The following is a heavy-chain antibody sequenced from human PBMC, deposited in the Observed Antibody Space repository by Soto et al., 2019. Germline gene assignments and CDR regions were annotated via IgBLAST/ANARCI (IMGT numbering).Heavy chain of an antibody. CDR3: ARGRSGTLPH. J-gene: IGHJ4*02. D-gene: IGHD1-1*01. CDR1: GDSVSSDSAA. Sequence: PSQTLSLTCAISGDSVSSDSAAWTWIRQSPSRGLEWLGRTYYRSKWYNDYAVSVKSRITINPDTSKNQFSLQLNSVTADDTAIYYCARGRSGTLPHWGQGTLVTVSS. CDR2: TYYRSKWYN. V-gene: IGHV6-1*01.